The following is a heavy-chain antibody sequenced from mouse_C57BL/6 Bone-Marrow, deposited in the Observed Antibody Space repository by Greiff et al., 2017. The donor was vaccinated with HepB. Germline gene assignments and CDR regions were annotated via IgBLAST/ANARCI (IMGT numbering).Heavy chain of an antibody. D-gene: IGHD2-14*01. V-gene: IGHV10-1*01. CDR2: IRSKSNNYAT. CDR3: VRHAGTTTPYDFDV. CDR1: GFSFNTYA. J-gene: IGHJ1*03. Sequence: EVQRVESGGGLVQPKGSLKLSCAASGFSFNTYAMNWVRPAPGKGLEWVARIRSKSNNYATYYADSVKDRFTISRDDSESMLYLQMNNLKTEDTAMYYCVRHAGTTTPYDFDVWGTGTTVTVSS.